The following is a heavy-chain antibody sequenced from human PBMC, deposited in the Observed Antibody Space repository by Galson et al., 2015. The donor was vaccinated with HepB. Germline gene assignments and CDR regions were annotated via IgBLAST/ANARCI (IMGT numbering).Heavy chain of an antibody. CDR3: ARSGRFGIAAADHGLY. Sequence: SVKVSCKASGYTFTMYAMHWVRQAPGQRPEWMGWINVGNGNTKYSQKFQGRVTITRDTSVSTAYMELGSLKSEDTAVYYCARSGRFGIAAADHGLYWGQGTLVTVSS. J-gene: IGHJ4*02. D-gene: IGHD6-13*01. V-gene: IGHV1-3*01. CDR1: GYTFTMYA. CDR2: INVGNGNT.